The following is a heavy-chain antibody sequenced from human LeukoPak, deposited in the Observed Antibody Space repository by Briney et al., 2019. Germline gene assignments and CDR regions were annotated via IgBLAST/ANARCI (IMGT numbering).Heavy chain of an antibody. CDR3: ARTPGATENEDDY. D-gene: IGHD1-26*01. J-gene: IGHJ4*02. CDR2: IIPIFGTA. Sequence: RASVKVSCKASGGTFSSYAISWVRQAPGQGLEWMGGIIPIFGTANYAQKFQGRVTITADESTSTAYMELSSLRSEDTAVYYCARTPGATENEDDYWGQGTLVTVSS. CDR1: GGTFSSYA. V-gene: IGHV1-69*13.